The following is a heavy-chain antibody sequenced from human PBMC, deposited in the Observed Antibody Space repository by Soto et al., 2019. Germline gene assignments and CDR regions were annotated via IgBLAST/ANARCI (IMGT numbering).Heavy chain of an antibody. CDR1: GGSFSGYY. CDR2: INHSGST. V-gene: IGHV4-34*01. D-gene: IGHD3-10*01. CDR3: ARALLRSGSYYYYYYGMDV. Sequence: PSETLSLTCAVYGGSFSGYYWSWIRQPPGKGLEWIGEINHSGSTNYNPSLKSRVTISVDTSKNQFSLKLSSVTAADTAVYYCARALLRSGSYYYYYYGMDVWGQGTTVTVS. J-gene: IGHJ6*02.